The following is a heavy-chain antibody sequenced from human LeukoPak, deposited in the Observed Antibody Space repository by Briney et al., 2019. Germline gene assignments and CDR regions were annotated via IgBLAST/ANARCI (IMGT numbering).Heavy chain of an antibody. V-gene: IGHV1-18*01. Sequence: GASVKVSCKTSGYTFSNYGVSWVRQAPGQGLEWMGWISAYNGNTNYAQKLQGRVTMTTDTSTSTAYMELRSLRSDDTAVYYCARDPRFLEWFLFDYWGQGTLVTVSS. J-gene: IGHJ4*02. D-gene: IGHD3-3*01. CDR1: GYTFSNYG. CDR3: ARDPRFLEWFLFDY. CDR2: ISAYNGNT.